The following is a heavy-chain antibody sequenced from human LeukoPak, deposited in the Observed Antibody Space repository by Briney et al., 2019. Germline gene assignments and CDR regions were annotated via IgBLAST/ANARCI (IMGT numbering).Heavy chain of an antibody. Sequence: TGGSLRLSCVASGFTFSNFGMHWVRQAPGKGLEWVTLISYDGNNKYYADSVKGRFTISRDNSKNTLYLQMSSLRAEDTAMYYCAKETTSGWYVLYWGQGTLVTVSS. D-gene: IGHD6-19*01. V-gene: IGHV3-30*18. CDR1: GFTFSNFG. CDR3: AKETTSGWYVLY. CDR2: ISYDGNNK. J-gene: IGHJ4*02.